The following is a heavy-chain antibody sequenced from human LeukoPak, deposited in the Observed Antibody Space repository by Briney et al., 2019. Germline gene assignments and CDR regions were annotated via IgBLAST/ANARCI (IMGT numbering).Heavy chain of an antibody. CDR3: ARRGVFGYSYGWDY. J-gene: IGHJ4*02. CDR2: ISSSSSTI. CDR1: GFTFSSYS. V-gene: IGHV3-48*01. D-gene: IGHD5-18*01. Sequence: GGSLRLSCAASGFTFSSYSMNWARQAPGKGLEWVSYISSSSSTIYYADSVKGRFAISRDNAKNSLYLQMNSLRAEDTAVYYCARRGVFGYSYGWDYWGQGTLVTVSS.